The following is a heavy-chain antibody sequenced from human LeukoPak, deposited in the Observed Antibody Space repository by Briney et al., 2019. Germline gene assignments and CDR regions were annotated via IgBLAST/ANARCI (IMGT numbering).Heavy chain of an antibody. CDR3: ARAPTYLRGPLFDY. CDR2: IYYSGST. D-gene: IGHD3-10*01. CDR1: GFTVSSNY. J-gene: IGHJ4*02. Sequence: GSLRLSCAASGFTVSSNYMSWIRQPPGKGLEWIGYIYYSGSTNYNPSLKSRVTISVDTSKNQFSLKLSSVTAADTAVYYCARAPTYLRGPLFDYWGQGTLVTVSS. V-gene: IGHV4-59*02.